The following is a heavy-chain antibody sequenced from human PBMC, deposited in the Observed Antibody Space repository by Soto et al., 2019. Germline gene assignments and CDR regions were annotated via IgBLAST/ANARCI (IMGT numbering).Heavy chain of an antibody. Sequence: SSETLSLTCTVSGGSISSGGYYWSWIRQHPGKGLEWIGYIYYSGSTYYNPSLKSRVTISVDTSKNQFSLKLSSVTAADTAVYYCARESFADGGYSGYDGLYFDYWGQGTLVTVSS. CDR2: IYYSGST. D-gene: IGHD5-12*01. V-gene: IGHV4-31*03. CDR1: GGSISSGGYY. J-gene: IGHJ4*02. CDR3: ARESFADGGYSGYDGLYFDY.